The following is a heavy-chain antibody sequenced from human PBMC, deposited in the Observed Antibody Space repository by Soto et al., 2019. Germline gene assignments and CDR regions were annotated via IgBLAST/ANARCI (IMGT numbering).Heavy chain of an antibody. J-gene: IGHJ6*03. V-gene: IGHV4-59*08. CDR3: ARSLVYYYYYYYMDV. Sequence: SETLSLTCTVSGGSISSYYWSWIRQPPGKGLEWIGYIYYSGSTNYNPSLKSRVTISVDTSKDQFSLKLSSVTAADTAVYYCARSLVYYYYYYYMDVWGKGTTVTVSS. D-gene: IGHD2-2*01. CDR2: IYYSGST. CDR1: GGSISSYY.